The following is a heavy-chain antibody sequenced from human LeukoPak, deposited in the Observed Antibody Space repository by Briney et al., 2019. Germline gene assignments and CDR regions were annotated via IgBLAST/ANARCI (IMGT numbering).Heavy chain of an antibody. Sequence: PGGSLRLSCAASGFTFSSYEMNWVRQAPGKGLEWISYISSSGRTIYYADSVKGRFTISRDNAKNSLYLQLNSLRAEDTAVYYCARWGTRDSFDIWGQGTMVTVSS. D-gene: IGHD3-16*01. J-gene: IGHJ3*02. CDR3: ARWGTRDSFDI. CDR2: ISSSGRTI. CDR1: GFTFSSYE. V-gene: IGHV3-48*03.